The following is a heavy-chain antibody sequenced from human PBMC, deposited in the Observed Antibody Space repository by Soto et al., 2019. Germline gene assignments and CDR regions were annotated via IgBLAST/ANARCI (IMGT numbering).Heavy chain of an antibody. J-gene: IGHJ6*02. V-gene: IGHV7-4-1*01. CDR1: GYTFTSYA. CDR3: ARDYLFGVVNPHYGMDV. D-gene: IGHD3-3*01. Sequence: ASVKVSCKASGYTFTSYAMNWVRQAPGQGLEWMGWVNTNTGNPTYAQGFTGRFVFSLDTSVSTAYLQICSLKAEDTAVYYCARDYLFGVVNPHYGMDVWGQGTTVTVSS. CDR2: VNTNTGNP.